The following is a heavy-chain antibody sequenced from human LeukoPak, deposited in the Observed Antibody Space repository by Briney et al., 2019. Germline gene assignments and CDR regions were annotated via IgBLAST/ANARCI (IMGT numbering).Heavy chain of an antibody. J-gene: IGHJ3*02. CDR2: INTNTGNP. CDR1: GYTFTSYA. Sequence: ASVKVSCKASGYTFTSYATNWVRQAPGQGLEWMGWINTNTGNPTYAQGFTGRFVFSLDTSVSTAYLQISSLKAEDSAMYYCARASVYSAVAGGMLFDIWGQGTMVTVSS. CDR3: ARASVYSAVAGGMLFDI. D-gene: IGHD6-19*01. V-gene: IGHV7-4-1*02.